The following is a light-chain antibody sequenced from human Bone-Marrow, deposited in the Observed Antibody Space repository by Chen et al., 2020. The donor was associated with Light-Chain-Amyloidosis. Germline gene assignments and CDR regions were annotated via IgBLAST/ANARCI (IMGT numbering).Light chain of an antibody. CDR3: QSADSSGTYEVI. Sequence: SYELTQPPSVSVSPGQTARITCSGDDLPTKYAYGYHQKPVQAPVLVIHRDTERPSGISERFSGSSSGTTATLTISRFQAEDEADYHCQSADSSGTYEVIFGGGTKLTVL. J-gene: IGLJ2*01. CDR1: DLPTKY. V-gene: IGLV3-25*03. CDR2: RDT.